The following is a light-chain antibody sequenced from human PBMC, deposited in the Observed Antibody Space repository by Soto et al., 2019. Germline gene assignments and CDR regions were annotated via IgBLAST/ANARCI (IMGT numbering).Light chain of an antibody. CDR1: QDINNF. Sequence: DIQMTQSPSSLSASLGYRVTITCRASQDINNFLNWYQQKPGKAPKLLIYDASNLETGVPSRFSGSGSGTDFTFTISSLQPEDIATYYCQQYDNLPPFTFGQGTRLEIK. CDR2: DAS. V-gene: IGKV1-33*01. J-gene: IGKJ5*01. CDR3: QQYDNLPPFT.